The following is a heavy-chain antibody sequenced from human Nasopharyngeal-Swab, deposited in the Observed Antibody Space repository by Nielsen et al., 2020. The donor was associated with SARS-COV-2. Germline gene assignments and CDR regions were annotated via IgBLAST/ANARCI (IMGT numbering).Heavy chain of an antibody. J-gene: IGHJ5*02. Sequence: SSVQVPCKSSGGTFRNSGFSWVRQAPGQGLEWMGGTIPVFGTPPYAQKFQGRVTISADESTTTTYMELSSLRSQDTAVYYCAKVRTNYGMGLNGALDPWGQGTLVTVSS. CDR2: TIPVFGTP. V-gene: IGHV1-69*13. CDR3: AKVRTNYGMGLNGALDP. D-gene: IGHD4-17*01. CDR1: GGTFRNSG.